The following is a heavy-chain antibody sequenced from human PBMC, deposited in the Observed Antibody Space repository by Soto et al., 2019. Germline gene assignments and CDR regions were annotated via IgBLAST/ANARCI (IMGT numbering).Heavy chain of an antibody. CDR3: ARELSWGSNWYYYMDV. Sequence: EVQLVESGGGLVQPGGSLRLSCATSGFILSDCAMNWVRQAPGKGLEWVSYISSSSSVIDYADSVKGRFTVSRDNARNSLERQMNSLRAEDTAVYYCARELSWGSNWYYYMDVWGKGTTVTVSS. CDR1: GFILSDCA. J-gene: IGHJ6*03. CDR2: ISSSSSVI. V-gene: IGHV3-48*01. D-gene: IGHD7-27*01.